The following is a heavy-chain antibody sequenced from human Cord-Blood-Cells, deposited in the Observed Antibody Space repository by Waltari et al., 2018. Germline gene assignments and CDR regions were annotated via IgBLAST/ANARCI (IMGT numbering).Heavy chain of an antibody. Sequence: QVQLQQWGAGLLKPSETLSLTCAVYGGSFSGCYWSWIRQLRGKGLEWIGEINHSGSTNYNPSLKSRVTISVDTSKNQFSLKLSSVTAADTAVYYCARVGGQQLKTHDAFDIWGQGTMVTVSS. D-gene: IGHD6-13*01. J-gene: IGHJ3*02. CDR2: INHSGST. CDR3: ARVGGQQLKTHDAFDI. V-gene: IGHV4-34*01. CDR1: GGSFSGCY.